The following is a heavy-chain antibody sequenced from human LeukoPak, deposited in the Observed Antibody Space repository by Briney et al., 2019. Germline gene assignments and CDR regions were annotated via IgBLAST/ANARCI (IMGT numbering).Heavy chain of an antibody. D-gene: IGHD5-18*01. J-gene: IGHJ3*02. CDR3: AREGKRDTAMVDAFDI. Sequence: SQTLSLTCIVSGDSIRSGDLSWTWIRQPPGRGLEWIGYIYSSGNTYYNPSLKSRVTISVDTSKNQFSLKLSSVTAADTAVYYCAREGKRDTAMVDAFDIWGQGTMVTVSS. V-gene: IGHV4-30-4*07. CDR2: IYSSGNT. CDR1: GDSIRSGDLS.